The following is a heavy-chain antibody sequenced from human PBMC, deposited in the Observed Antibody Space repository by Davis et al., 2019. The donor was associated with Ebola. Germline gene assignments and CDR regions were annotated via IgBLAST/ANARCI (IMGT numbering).Heavy chain of an antibody. CDR3: ASGQWEPSPGWYYFDY. CDR2: ISAYNGNT. V-gene: IGHV1-18*04. J-gene: IGHJ4*02. D-gene: IGHD1-26*01. CDR1: GYTFTSYG. Sequence: ASVKVSCKASGYTFTSYGISWVRQAPGQGLEWMGWISAYNGNTNYPQKLQGRVTMTTDTSTSTAYMELRSLRSDDTAVYYCASGQWEPSPGWYYFDYWGQGTLVTVSS.